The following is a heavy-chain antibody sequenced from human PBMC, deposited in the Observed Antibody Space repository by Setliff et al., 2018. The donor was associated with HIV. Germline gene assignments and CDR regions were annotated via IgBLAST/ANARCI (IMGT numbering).Heavy chain of an antibody. Sequence: PGGSLRLSCAASGFTFSSYSMNWVRQAPGKGLEWVSSISSSSSYIYYANSVKGRFTISRDNAKNSLYLQMNSLRAEDTAVYYCARGRGYSYAERYYFDYWAQGTLVTVSS. CDR3: ARGRGYSYAERYYFDY. V-gene: IGHV3-21*01. D-gene: IGHD5-18*01. J-gene: IGHJ4*02. CDR2: ISSSSSYI. CDR1: GFTFSSYS.